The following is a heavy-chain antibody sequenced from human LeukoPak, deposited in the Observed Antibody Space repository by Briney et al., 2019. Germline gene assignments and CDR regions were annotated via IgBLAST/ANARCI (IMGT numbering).Heavy chain of an antibody. V-gene: IGHV3-7*04. J-gene: IGHJ4*02. CDR2: INRDGTEK. Sequence: GGSLRLSCATSGFNFSNSRMTWVRQAPGKGLQWVANINRDGTEKHFLDSVEGRFTISRDNAKKSLYLQMSSLRPQDTALYFCVRGDWYFESWGQGTLVTVSS. CDR1: GFNFSNSR. CDR3: VRGDWYFES. D-gene: IGHD2-21*01.